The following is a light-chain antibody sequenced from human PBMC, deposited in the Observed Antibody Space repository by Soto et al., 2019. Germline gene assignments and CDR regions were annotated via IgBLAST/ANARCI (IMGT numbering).Light chain of an antibody. CDR2: LAS. V-gene: IGKV1-5*03. CDR1: QSIRNL. Sequence: DVQMTQSPYTLSASVGDSVNITCRASQSIRNLLAWYQQKPGKAPKILSYLASTLETTVPSRFSGSGSGTEFTLTISSLQSDDFATYSCQQYNTDPFSFGQGTKLEIK. J-gene: IGKJ2*03. CDR3: QQYNTDPFS.